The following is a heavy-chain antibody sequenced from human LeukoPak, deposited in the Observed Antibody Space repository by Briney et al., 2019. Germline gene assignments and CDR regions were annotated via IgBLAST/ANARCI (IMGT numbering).Heavy chain of an antibody. D-gene: IGHD1-26*01. V-gene: IGHV1-2*02. Sequence: ASVKVSCKASGYTFTSYGISWVRQAPGQGLEWMGWINPNSGGTNYAQKFQGRVTMTRDTSISTAYMELSRLRSDDTAVYYCARGELLRSFDYWGQGTLVTVSS. CDR2: INPNSGGT. CDR3: ARGELLRSFDY. J-gene: IGHJ4*02. CDR1: GYTFTSYG.